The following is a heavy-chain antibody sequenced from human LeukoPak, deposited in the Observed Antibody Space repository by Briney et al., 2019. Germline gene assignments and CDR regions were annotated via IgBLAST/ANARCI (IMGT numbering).Heavy chain of an antibody. V-gene: IGHV4-4*07. CDR2: INPNGGT. J-gene: IGHJ4*02. CDR3: AREYGDLDY. Sequence: SETLSLTCTVSGGSISGFYWSWIRQPAGKGLEWIGRINPNGGTNYNPSLKSRVTMSTDTSSNKFSLKLRSVTAADTAVYYGAREYGDLDYWGRGTLVTVSS. D-gene: IGHD4-17*01. CDR1: GGSISGFY.